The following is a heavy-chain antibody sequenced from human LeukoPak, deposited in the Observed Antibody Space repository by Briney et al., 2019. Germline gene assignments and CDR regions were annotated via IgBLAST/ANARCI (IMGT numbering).Heavy chain of an antibody. CDR3: ARTGHYYDSSGYYYLDAFDI. Sequence: SETLSLTCAVYGGSFSGYYWSWIRQPPGKGLEWIGEINHSGSTNYNPSLKSRVTISVDTSKNRFSLKLSSVTAADTAVYYCARTGHYYDSSGYYYLDAFDIWGQGTMVTVSS. CDR2: INHSGST. CDR1: GGSFSGYY. J-gene: IGHJ3*02. D-gene: IGHD3-22*01. V-gene: IGHV4-34*01.